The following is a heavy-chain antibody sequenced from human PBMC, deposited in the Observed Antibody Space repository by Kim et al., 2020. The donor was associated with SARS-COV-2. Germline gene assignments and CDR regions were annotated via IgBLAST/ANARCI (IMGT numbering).Heavy chain of an antibody. CDR3: AKADISTDNYYDSRGYYSY. D-gene: IGHD3-22*01. CDR1: GFTFDDYA. CDR2: ISWNSGSI. Sequence: GGSLRLSCAASGFTFDDYAMHWVRQAPGKGLEWVSGISWNSGSIGYADSVKGRFTISRDNAKNSLYLQMNSLRAEDTALYYCAKADISTDNYYDSRGYYSYWGQGTLVSVSS. J-gene: IGHJ4*02. V-gene: IGHV3-9*01.